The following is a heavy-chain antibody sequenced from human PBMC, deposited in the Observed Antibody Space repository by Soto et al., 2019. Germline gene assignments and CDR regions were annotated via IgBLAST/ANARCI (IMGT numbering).Heavy chain of an antibody. CDR1: GFTFRDYT. CDR2: ILSDYNT. J-gene: IGHJ4*02. Sequence: PGGSLRLSCAASGFTFRDYTMTWVRQAPGQVLECISVILSDYNTFYANSVRGRFTISRDSSKNTLYLEMNSLGAEDTAVYYCARRVEGYFDLWGQGALVTVSS. V-gene: IGHV3-23*03. D-gene: IGHD2-2*01. CDR3: ARRVEGYFDL.